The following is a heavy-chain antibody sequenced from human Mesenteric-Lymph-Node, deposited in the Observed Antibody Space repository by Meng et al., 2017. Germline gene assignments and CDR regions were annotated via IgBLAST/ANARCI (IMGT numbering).Heavy chain of an antibody. CDR1: GFTFSSYA. J-gene: IGHJ4*02. CDR3: ATEIRPNDY. CDR2: MSYDGTRK. Sequence: GESLKISCAASGFTFSSYAMHWVRQAPGQGLEWVAVMSYDGTRKHYADSVRGRFTISRDNSKNTLYLQMNSLRADDTALYYCATEIRPNDYWGQGTPVTVSS. V-gene: IGHV3-30*07.